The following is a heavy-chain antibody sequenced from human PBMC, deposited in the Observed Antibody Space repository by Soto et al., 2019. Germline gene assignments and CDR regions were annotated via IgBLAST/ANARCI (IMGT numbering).Heavy chain of an antibody. J-gene: IGHJ3*02. CDR3: ASASITPNAFDI. V-gene: IGHV3-21*01. CDR2: ISSSSSYI. CDR1: GFTFSSYS. D-gene: IGHD3-3*01. Sequence: PGGSLRLSCAASGFTFSSYSMNWVRQAPGKGLEWVSSISSSSSYIYYADSVKGRFTTSRDNAKNSLYLQMNSLRAEDTAVYYCASASITPNAFDIWGQGTMVTVSS.